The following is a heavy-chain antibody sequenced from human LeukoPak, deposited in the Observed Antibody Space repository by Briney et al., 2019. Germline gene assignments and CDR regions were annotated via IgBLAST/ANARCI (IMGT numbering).Heavy chain of an antibody. Sequence: GRSLRPSCAASGFTFSSYGMPWARQAPGKGLEWVAVIWYDGSNKYYADSVKGRFTFSRDNSKNTLYLQMNSLRAEDTAVYYCAREFGYSYGPTYYYYHYGMDVWGQGTTVTVSS. CDR3: AREFGYSYGPTYYYYHYGMDV. D-gene: IGHD5-18*01. V-gene: IGHV3-33*01. J-gene: IGHJ6*02. CDR1: GFTFSSYG. CDR2: IWYDGSNK.